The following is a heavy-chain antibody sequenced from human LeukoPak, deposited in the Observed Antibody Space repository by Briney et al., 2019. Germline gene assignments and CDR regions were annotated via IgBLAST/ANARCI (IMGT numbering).Heavy chain of an antibody. J-gene: IGHJ4*02. CDR1: GFTFSSYA. D-gene: IGHD6-13*01. Sequence: GGSLRLSCAASGFTFSSYAMSWVRQAPGRGLEWVSAISGSGDSTYYGDSVKGRFTISRDNSKNTLYLQMNSLRAEDTAVYYCAKTRPLDSSSWSHGDYWGQGTLVTVSS. CDR3: AKTRPLDSSSWSHGDY. V-gene: IGHV3-23*01. CDR2: ISGSGDST.